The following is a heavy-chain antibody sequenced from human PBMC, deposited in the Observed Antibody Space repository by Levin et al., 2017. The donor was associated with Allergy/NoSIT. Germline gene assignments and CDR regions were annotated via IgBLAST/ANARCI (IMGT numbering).Heavy chain of an antibody. D-gene: IGHD4-17*01. CDR2: IDPGDSYI. J-gene: IGHJ3*01. V-gene: IGHV5-10-1*01. CDR1: GYSFTTYW. Sequence: GESLKISCKGSGYSFTTYWISWVRQMPGKGLEWMGRIDPGDSYIKYSPSFQGHVTISADKSISTAYLQWSSLKASDTAVYYCARLRSYYGDPLGVWGQGTMVTVSS. CDR3: ARLRSYYGDPLGV.